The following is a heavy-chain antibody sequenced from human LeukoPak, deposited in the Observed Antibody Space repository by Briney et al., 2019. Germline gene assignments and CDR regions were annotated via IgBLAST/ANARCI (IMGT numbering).Heavy chain of an antibody. V-gene: IGHV3-23*01. CDR3: AKLFESGTYNNFFHY. Sequence: GGSLRLSCTASGFTFSRSAMTWVRQAPGKGLEWLSSIIISDGRTYYPGSVKGRVTISRDNSKNTLYLQMNSLRPEDTAIYYCAKLFESGTYNNFFHYWGQGTLVTVFS. CDR1: GFTFSRSA. CDR2: IIISDGRT. D-gene: IGHD3-10*01. J-gene: IGHJ4*02.